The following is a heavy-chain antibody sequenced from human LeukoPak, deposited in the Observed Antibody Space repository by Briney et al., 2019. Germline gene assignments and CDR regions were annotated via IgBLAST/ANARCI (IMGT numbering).Heavy chain of an antibody. V-gene: IGHV4-31*03. CDR2: IYYSGST. J-gene: IGHJ4*02. CDR3: ARVLQWLGRFDY. D-gene: IGHD6-19*01. CDR1: GGSISSGGYC. Sequence: PSETLSLTCTVSGGSISSGGYCWSWIRQHPGKGLEWIGYIYYSGSTYYNPSLKSRVTISVDTSKNQFSLKLSSVTAADTAVYYCARVLQWLGRFDYWGQGTLVTVSS.